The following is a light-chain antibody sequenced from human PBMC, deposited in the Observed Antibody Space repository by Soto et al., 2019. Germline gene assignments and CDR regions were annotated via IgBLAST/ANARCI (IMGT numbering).Light chain of an antibody. Sequence: DIQMIQSPSSLSASVGDRVTITCQASQEISNYLNWYQQKPGKAPKLLIYDPSNLERGVSSWFSGRGSGTDFTFTISSLQPEDFAAYYCQQYDHLPRTFGRGTKVEIK. CDR3: QQYDHLPRT. J-gene: IGKJ1*01. CDR2: DPS. CDR1: QEISNY. V-gene: IGKV1-33*01.